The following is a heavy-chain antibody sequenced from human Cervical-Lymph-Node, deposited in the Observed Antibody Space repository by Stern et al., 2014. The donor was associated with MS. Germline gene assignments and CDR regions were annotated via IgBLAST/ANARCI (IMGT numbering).Heavy chain of an antibody. Sequence: QVQLVQSGAEVKKPGASVKVSCKASGYTFTSYAMHWVRQAPGQRLEWMGWINAGNGNTKYSQKFQGRVTITRDTSASTAYMELSSLRSEDTAVYYCARSGTMVRGVARGGYFDLWGRGTLVTVSS. CDR1: GYTFTSYA. CDR2: INAGNGNT. CDR3: ARSGTMVRGVARGGYFDL. D-gene: IGHD3-10*01. J-gene: IGHJ2*01. V-gene: IGHV1-3*01.